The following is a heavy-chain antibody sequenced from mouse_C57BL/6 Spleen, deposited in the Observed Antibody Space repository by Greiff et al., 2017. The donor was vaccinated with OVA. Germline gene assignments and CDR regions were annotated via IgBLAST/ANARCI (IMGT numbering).Heavy chain of an antibody. CDR3: ARSGTTVPWFAY. J-gene: IGHJ3*01. V-gene: IGHV1-53*01. Sequence: QVQLQQPGTELVKPGASVKLSCKASGYTFTSYWMHWVKQRPGQGLEWIGNINPSNGGTNYNEKFKSKATLTVDKSSSTAYMQLSSLTSEDSAVYHCARSGTTVPWFAYWGQGTLVTVSA. CDR1: GYTFTSYW. D-gene: IGHD1-1*01. CDR2: INPSNGGT.